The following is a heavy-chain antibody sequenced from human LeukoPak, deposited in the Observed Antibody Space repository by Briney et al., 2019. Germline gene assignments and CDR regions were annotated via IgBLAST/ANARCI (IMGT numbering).Heavy chain of an antibody. Sequence: GGSLRLSCAASGFTFSSYGMHWVRQAPGKGLEWVAFIRYDGSNKYYADSVKGRFTISRDNSKNTLYLQMNSLRAEDTAVYDCAKEVDTAMVTLLYYYYYGMDVWGQGTTVTVSS. D-gene: IGHD5-18*01. V-gene: IGHV3-30*02. J-gene: IGHJ6*02. CDR3: AKEVDTAMVTLLYYYYYGMDV. CDR1: GFTFSSYG. CDR2: IRYDGSNK.